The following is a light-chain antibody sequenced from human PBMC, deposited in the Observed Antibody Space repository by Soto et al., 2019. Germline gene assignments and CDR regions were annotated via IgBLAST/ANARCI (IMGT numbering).Light chain of an antibody. CDR3: QHYSTYSEA. Sequence: DIQMTLSDSNRFSSRGDRVTVSCRASQSISRWLAWYQQRQGKAPKLLIYKASTLKSGVPSGFSGIGSGTAGAIALSCLKNGGGATYFGQHYSTYSEAFSQGTKVDIK. J-gene: IGKJ1*01. CDR1: QSISRW. V-gene: IGKV1-5*03. CDR2: KAS.